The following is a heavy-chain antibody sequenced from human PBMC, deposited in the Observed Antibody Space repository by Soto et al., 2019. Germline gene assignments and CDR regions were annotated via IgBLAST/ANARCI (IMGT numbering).Heavy chain of an antibody. V-gene: IGHV4-59*01. J-gene: IGHJ4*02. Sequence: SETLSLTCTVSGGSISSYYWSWIRQPPGKGLEWIGYIYYSGSTNYNPSLKSRVTISVDTSKNQFSLKLSSVTAADTAVYYCARESPTTTLFDYWGQGTLITVS. D-gene: IGHD1-26*01. CDR3: ARESPTTTLFDY. CDR2: IYYSGST. CDR1: GGSISSYY.